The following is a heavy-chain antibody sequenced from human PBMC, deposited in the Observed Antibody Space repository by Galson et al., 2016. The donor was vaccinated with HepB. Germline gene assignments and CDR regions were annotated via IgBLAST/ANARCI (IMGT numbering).Heavy chain of an antibody. Sequence: SLRLSCAASGFRFTYYGLHWVRQAPGKGLEWVAVISYDGNKEYYADSVKGRFTIFRDNPKTTVYLEMNSLRVEDTAVYYCAKDSILGATAGFYGIDFWGQGTTVTVSS. CDR1: GFRFTYYG. V-gene: IGHV3-30*18. J-gene: IGHJ6*02. CDR3: AKDSILGATAGFYGIDF. D-gene: IGHD1-26*01. CDR2: ISYDGNKE.